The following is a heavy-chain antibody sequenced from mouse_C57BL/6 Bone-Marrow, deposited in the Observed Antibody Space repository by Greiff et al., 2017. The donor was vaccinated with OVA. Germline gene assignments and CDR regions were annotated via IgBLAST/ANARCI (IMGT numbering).Heavy chain of an antibody. J-gene: IGHJ2*01. CDR2: FDPENGDT. V-gene: IGHV14-4*01. CDR1: GFNIKDDY. CDR3: TTTTVVARGYYFDY. Sequence: EVKLMESGAELVRPGASVKLSCTASGFNIKDDYMHWVKQRPEQGLEWIGWFDPENGDTEYASKFQGKATITADTSSNTAYLQLSSLTSEDTAVYYCTTTTVVARGYYFDYWGQGTTLTVSS. D-gene: IGHD1-1*01.